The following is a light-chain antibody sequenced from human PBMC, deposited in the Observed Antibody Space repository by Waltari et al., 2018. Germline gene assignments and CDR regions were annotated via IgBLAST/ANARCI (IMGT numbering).Light chain of an antibody. V-gene: IGKV4-1*01. CDR1: QSVLFSSRGEYY. CDR2: WAS. Sequence: DIVMTQSPDSLAVSLGDRGTINCKSSQSVLFSSRGEYYLAWYQQKPGQPPKLLIYWASTRESGVPDRFRGSGSGTDFTLTMFHVHAEDVAVYYCQQYYSIPRSFGQGTKLEIK. CDR3: QQYYSIPRS. J-gene: IGKJ2*03.